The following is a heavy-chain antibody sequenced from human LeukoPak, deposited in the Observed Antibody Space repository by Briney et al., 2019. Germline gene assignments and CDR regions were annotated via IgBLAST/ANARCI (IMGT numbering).Heavy chain of an antibody. D-gene: IGHD6-13*01. CDR3: ASRISSSWYGWFDP. J-gene: IGHJ5*02. CDR2: IIPIFGTA. Sequence: GASVKVSCKASGGTSSSYAISWVRQAPGQGLEWMGGIIPIFGTANYAQKFQGRVTITADESTSTAYMELSSLRSEDTAVYYCASRISSSWYGWFDPWGQGTLVTVSS. V-gene: IGHV1-69*13. CDR1: GGTSSSYA.